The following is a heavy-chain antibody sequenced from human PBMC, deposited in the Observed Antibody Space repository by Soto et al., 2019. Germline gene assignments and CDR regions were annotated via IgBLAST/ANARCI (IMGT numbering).Heavy chain of an antibody. V-gene: IGHV4-59*01. J-gene: IGHJ6*03. D-gene: IGHD3-3*01. CDR1: GGSISSLY. CDR2: IYYSGST. CDR3: ATTITTTHYYYYMDV. Sequence: SETLSLTCTVSGGSISSLYWSWIRQPPGKGLEWIGYIYYSGSTNYNPSLKSRVTISIDMSKNRFSLKLSSVTAADTAVYYCATTITTTHYYYYMDVWGKGTTVTVSS.